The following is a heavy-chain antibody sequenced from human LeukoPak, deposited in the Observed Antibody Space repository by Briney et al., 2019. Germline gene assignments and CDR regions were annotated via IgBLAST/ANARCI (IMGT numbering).Heavy chain of an antibody. J-gene: IGHJ5*02. Sequence: ASVKVSRKVSGYTLTELSMHWVRQAPGKGLEWMGGFDPEDGETIYAQKFQGRVTMTEDTSTDTAYMELSSLRSDDTAVYYCAREGTPYGDYGPNDPWGQGTLVTVSS. D-gene: IGHD4-17*01. CDR2: FDPEDGET. V-gene: IGHV1-24*01. CDR1: GYTLTELS. CDR3: AREGTPYGDYGPNDP.